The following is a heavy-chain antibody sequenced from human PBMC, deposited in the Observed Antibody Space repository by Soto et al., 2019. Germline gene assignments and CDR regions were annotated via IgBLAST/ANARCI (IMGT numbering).Heavy chain of an antibody. CDR3: ARVWGVAGKKSY. Sequence: QVQLVQSGAEVKKPGASVKVSCKASGYTFTSYDINWVRQATGQGLERMGWMNPNSGNTGYAQKFKDIVTMTRNTSISTAYVEVSILRSEDTAVYYCARVWGVAGKKSYWGQGALVSVFS. CDR1: GYTFTSYD. V-gene: IGHV1-8*01. D-gene: IGHD6-19*01. CDR2: MNPNSGNT. J-gene: IGHJ4*02.